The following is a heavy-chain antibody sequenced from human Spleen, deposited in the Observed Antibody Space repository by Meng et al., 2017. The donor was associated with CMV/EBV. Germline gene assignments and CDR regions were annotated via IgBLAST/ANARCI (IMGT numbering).Heavy chain of an antibody. CDR3: AREGLGDYYYYGADV. Sequence: SLKISCAASGFTFDDYAMHWVRQAPGKGLEWVSGISWNSGRIAYADAVKGRFTISRDNARNSLYLQMNSLRAEDTAEYYCAREGLGDYYYYGADVWGQGTTVTVSS. V-gene: IGHV3-9*01. CDR2: ISWNSGRI. J-gene: IGHJ6*02. D-gene: IGHD3/OR15-3a*01. CDR1: GFTFDDYA.